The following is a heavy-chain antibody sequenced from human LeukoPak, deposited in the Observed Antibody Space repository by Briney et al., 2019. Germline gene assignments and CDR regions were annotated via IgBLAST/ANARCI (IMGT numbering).Heavy chain of an antibody. CDR3: ASPFYSNYDPFDY. Sequence: GGSLRLSCAASGFTFSSYNMNWVRQAPGKGLEWVSSITSSNYIYYADSVNGRFTISRDNAKTSLYLQMNSLRAEDTAVYYCASPFYSNYDPFDYWGQGTLVTVSS. CDR1: GFTFSSYN. D-gene: IGHD4-11*01. V-gene: IGHV3-21*01. CDR2: ITSSNYI. J-gene: IGHJ4*02.